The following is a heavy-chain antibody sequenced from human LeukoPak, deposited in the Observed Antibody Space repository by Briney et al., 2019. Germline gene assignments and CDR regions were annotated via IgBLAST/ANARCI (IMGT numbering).Heavy chain of an antibody. Sequence: PSETLSLTCTVSGGSISSYYWSWIRQPAGKGLEWIGRIYTSGSTNYNPSLKSRVTISVDTSKNQFSLKLSSVTAADTAVYYCARSERSSGWYSEYFQHWGQGTLVTVSS. CDR1: GGSISSYY. D-gene: IGHD6-19*01. CDR2: IYTSGST. CDR3: ARSERSSGWYSEYFQH. V-gene: IGHV4-4*07. J-gene: IGHJ1*01.